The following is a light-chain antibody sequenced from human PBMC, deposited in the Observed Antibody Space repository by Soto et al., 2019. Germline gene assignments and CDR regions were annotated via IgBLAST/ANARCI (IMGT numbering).Light chain of an antibody. V-gene: IGKV3-20*01. Sequence: EIVLTQSPGTLSLSRGERATXXXXXXQSVSSSHLAWYQXKPGQAXXLXXYGASSRATGIPDRFSGSGSGTDFTLTISRLEPEDFVVYYCQQYGSSPPLTFGGGTKVDIK. CDR2: GAS. CDR3: QQYGSSPPLT. J-gene: IGKJ4*01. CDR1: QSVSSSH.